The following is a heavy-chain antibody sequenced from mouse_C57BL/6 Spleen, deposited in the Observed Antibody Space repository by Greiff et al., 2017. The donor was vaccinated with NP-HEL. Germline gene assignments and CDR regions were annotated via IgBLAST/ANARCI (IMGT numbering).Heavy chain of an antibody. J-gene: IGHJ3*01. V-gene: IGHV1-61*01. CDR1: GYTFTSYW. CDR3: AREGSYYYGTSAWFAY. D-gene: IGHD1-1*01. Sequence: QVQLQQPGAELVRPGSSVKLSCKASGYTFTSYWMDWVKQRPGQGLEWIGNIYPSDSDTHYNQKFKDKATLTVDKSSSTAYMQLSSLTSEDSAVDYGAREGSYYYGTSAWFAYWGQGTLVTVSA. CDR2: IYPSDSDT.